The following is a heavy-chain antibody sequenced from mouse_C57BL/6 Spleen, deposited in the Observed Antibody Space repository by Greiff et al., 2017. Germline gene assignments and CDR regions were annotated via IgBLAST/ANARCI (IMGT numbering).Heavy chain of an antibody. CDR3: AKGGLRQGDWYFDV. Sequence: VKLQESGPGLVQPSQSLSITCTVSGFSLTSYGVHWVRQSPGKGLEWLGVIWRGGSTDYNAAFMSRLSITKDNSQSQVFYKMNSLQADDTAIYYCAKGGLRQGDWYFDVWGTGTTVTVSS. J-gene: IGHJ1*03. CDR2: IWRGGST. D-gene: IGHD2-4*01. V-gene: IGHV2-5*01. CDR1: GFSLTSYG.